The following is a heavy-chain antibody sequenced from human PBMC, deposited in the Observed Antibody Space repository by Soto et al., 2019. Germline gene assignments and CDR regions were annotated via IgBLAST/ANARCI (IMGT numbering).Heavy chain of an antibody. Sequence: QVQLQESGPGLVKPSGTLSLTCDVFGASITSSNWWSWVRQSPGGGLEWIGEVFHGGSTNYNPSPKSEVHVSVDKPKNQFSPILTSLAAEDGAVYYCSRGPPNFCVPFDTWGQGIRVTVSS. CDR2: VFHGGST. CDR1: GASITSSNW. J-gene: IGHJ4*02. CDR3: SRGPPNFCVPFDT. V-gene: IGHV4-4*02.